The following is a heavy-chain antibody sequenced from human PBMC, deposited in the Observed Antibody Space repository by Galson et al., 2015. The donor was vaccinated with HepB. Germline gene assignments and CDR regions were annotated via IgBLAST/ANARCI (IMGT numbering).Heavy chain of an antibody. D-gene: IGHD2-2*01. CDR3: ARSYYDFCSSTSCYPPSYYYYMDV. V-gene: IGHV1-2*02. Sequence: SVKVSCKASGYTFTGYYMHWVRQAPGQGLEWMGWINPNSGGTNYAQKFQGRVTMTRDTSISTAYMELSRLRSDDTAVYYCARSYYDFCSSTSCYPPSYYYYMDVWGKGTTVTVSS. CDR1: GYTFTGYY. J-gene: IGHJ6*03. CDR2: INPNSGGT.